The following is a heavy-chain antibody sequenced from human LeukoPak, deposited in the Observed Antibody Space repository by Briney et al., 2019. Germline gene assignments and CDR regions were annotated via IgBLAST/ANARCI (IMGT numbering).Heavy chain of an antibody. Sequence: PGGSLRLSCAASGFTVTRNYMSWVRQAPGKGLEWVSFIYSGGSTYYADSVKGRFTISRDNAKNSLYLQMNSLRAEDTAVYYCARGQLLPNFDYWGQGTLVTVSS. J-gene: IGHJ4*02. CDR1: GFTVTRNY. CDR2: IYSGGST. D-gene: IGHD2-15*01. CDR3: ARGQLLPNFDY. V-gene: IGHV3-53*01.